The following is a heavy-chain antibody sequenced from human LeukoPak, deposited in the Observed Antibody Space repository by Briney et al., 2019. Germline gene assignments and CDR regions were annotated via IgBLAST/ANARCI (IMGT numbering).Heavy chain of an antibody. V-gene: IGHV4-38-2*01. Sequence: PSETLSLTCAVSGYSISSGYYWGWIRRPPGKGLEWIGIIYHSGSTYYNPSLKSRVTISVDTSKNQFSLKLSSVTAADTAVYYCARAAEAMTTVTTSTPDAFDIWGQGTMVTVSS. D-gene: IGHD4-17*01. J-gene: IGHJ3*02. CDR1: GYSISSGYY. CDR2: IYHSGST. CDR3: ARAAEAMTTVTTSTPDAFDI.